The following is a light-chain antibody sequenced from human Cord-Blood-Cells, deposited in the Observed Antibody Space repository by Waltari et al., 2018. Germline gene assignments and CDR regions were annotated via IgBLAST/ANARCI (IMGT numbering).Light chain of an antibody. Sequence: QSALTQPASVSGSPGQSITISCTGTSSDVWSYNLVSWYQQHPGKAPKLMIYEGSKRPSGVSKRFSGSKSGNTASLTISGLQAEDEADYYCCSYAGSSTFVFGGGTKLTVL. J-gene: IGLJ3*02. CDR2: EGS. V-gene: IGLV2-23*03. CDR1: SSDVWSYNL. CDR3: CSYAGSSTFV.